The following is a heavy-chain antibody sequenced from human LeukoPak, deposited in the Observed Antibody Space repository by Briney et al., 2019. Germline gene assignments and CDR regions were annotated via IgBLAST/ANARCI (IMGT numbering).Heavy chain of an antibody. Sequence: SETLSLTCAVYGGSFSGYYWSWIRQPPGKGLEWIGEINHSGSTNYNPSLKSRVTISVDTSKNQFSLKLSSVTAADTAVYYCARGPRRFDPCGQGTLVTVSS. CDR2: INHSGST. V-gene: IGHV4-34*01. CDR1: GGSFSGYY. CDR3: ARGPRRFDP. J-gene: IGHJ5*02.